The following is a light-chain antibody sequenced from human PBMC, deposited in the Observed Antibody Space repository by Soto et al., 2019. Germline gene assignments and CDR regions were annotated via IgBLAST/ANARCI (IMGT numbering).Light chain of an antibody. CDR1: QNILSN. Sequence: EIVMTQSPATLSVSPGERATLSCRASQNILSNLAWYQQKPGQAPRLLIYGASTRATGIPARFGGSGSGTEFTLTISSLQSEDFEIYYCQQYNNWPITFGQGTKVDIK. CDR3: QQYNNWPIT. V-gene: IGKV3-15*01. CDR2: GAS. J-gene: IGKJ1*01.